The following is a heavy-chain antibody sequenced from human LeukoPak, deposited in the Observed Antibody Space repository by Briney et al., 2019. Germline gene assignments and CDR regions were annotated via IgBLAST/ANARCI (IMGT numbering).Heavy chain of an antibody. CDR1: GGSISSYY. CDR3: ARVPLGFGELNPLDY. CDR2: IYYSGST. Sequence: SETLSLTCTVSGGSISSYYWSWIRQPPGKGLEWIGYIYYSGSTNYNPSLKSRVTISVDTSKNQFSLKLSSVTAADTAVYYCARVPLGFGELNPLDYWGQGTLVTVSS. J-gene: IGHJ4*02. V-gene: IGHV4-59*01. D-gene: IGHD3-10*01.